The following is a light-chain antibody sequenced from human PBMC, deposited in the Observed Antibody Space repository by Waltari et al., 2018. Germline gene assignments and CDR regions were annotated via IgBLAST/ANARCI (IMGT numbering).Light chain of an antibody. CDR3: QQSYSIPYT. CDR1: QSISSY. V-gene: IGKV1-39*01. Sequence: DIQMTQSPSSLSASVGDRVTITCRASQSISSYLNWYHQKPGKAPELLIYEASSLQSGVTSMFSGSGSGTDFTLTIGSLQPEDFATYYYQQSYSIPYTFGQGTKLEI. CDR2: EAS. J-gene: IGKJ2*01.